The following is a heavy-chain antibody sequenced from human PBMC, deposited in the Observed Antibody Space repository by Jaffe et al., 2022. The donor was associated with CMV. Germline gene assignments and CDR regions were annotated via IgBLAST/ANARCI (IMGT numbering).Heavy chain of an antibody. CDR1: GGSISSYY. V-gene: IGHV4-59*01. CDR3: ARGGDFWSGYSSYYYYGMDV. Sequence: QVQLQESGPGLVKPSETLSLTCTVSGGSISSYYWSWIRQPPGKGLEWIGYIYYSGSTNYNPSLKSRVTISVDTSKNQFSLKLSSVTAADTAVYYCARGGDFWSGYSSYYYYGMDVWGQGTTVTVSS. CDR2: IYYSGST. J-gene: IGHJ6*02. D-gene: IGHD3-3*01.